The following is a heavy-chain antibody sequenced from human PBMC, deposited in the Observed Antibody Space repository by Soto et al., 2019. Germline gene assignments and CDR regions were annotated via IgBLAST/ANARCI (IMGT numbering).Heavy chain of an antibody. CDR2: IYYSGST. CDR3: ARASPDIVVVPAAMPYYYYYMDV. Sequence: LETLSLTCTVSGGSISSYYWSWIRQPPGKGLEWIGYIYYSGSTNYNPSLKSRVTISVDTSKNQFSLKLSSVTAADTAVYYCARASPDIVVVPAAMPYYYYYMDVWGKGTTVTVSS. V-gene: IGHV4-59*01. CDR1: GGSISSYY. D-gene: IGHD2-2*01. J-gene: IGHJ6*03.